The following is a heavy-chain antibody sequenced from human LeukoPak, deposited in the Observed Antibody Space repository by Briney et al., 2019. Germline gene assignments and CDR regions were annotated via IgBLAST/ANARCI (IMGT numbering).Heavy chain of an antibody. CDR3: AKVRSGYYSVYMDV. J-gene: IGHJ6*03. CDR1: GFTFSSYG. D-gene: IGHD3-3*01. V-gene: IGHV3-30*18. Sequence: GGSLRLSCAASGFTFSSYGMHWVRQAPGKGLEWVAVISYDGSNKYYADSVKGRFTISRDNSKNTLYLQMNSLRAEDTAVYYCAKVRSGYYSVYMDVWGKGTTVTVSS. CDR2: ISYDGSNK.